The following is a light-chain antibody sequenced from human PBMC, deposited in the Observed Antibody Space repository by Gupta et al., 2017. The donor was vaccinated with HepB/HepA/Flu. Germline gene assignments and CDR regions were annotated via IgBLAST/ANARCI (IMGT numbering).Light chain of an antibody. CDR1: SSDVGNYKF. CDR2: EVT. Sequence: QSALTQPASVSGSPGQSITISCTGTSSDVGNYKFVSWYQQHPGKAPKLLIYEVTKRPSGVSYRFSGSKSGNTASLTISGLKAEDEGDYFCYSHAGRKVFGGGTKLTVL. CDR3: YSHAGRKV. V-gene: IGLV2-23*02. J-gene: IGLJ2*01.